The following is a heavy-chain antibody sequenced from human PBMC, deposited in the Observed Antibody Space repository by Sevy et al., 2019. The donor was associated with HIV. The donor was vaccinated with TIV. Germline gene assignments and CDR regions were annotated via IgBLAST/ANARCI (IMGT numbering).Heavy chain of an antibody. CDR1: GFTFSSYG. V-gene: IGHV3-33*01. J-gene: IGHJ4*02. CDR3: ARQRDSSGYYSNFDY. Sequence: GGSLRLSCAASGFTFSSYGMHWVRQAPGKGLEWVAVIWYDGSHKYYADSVKGRFTMSRDNSKNTLYLQMNSLRAEDTAGYYCARQRDSSGYYSNFDYWGQGTLVTVSS. D-gene: IGHD3-22*01. CDR2: IWYDGSHK.